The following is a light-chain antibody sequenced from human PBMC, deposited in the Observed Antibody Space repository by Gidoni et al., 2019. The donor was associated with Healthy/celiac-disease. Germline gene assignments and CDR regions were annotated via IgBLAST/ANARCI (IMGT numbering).Light chain of an antibody. CDR2: AAS. J-gene: IGKJ1*01. CDR3: QQSYSTLWT. Sequence: DLQMTQSPSSLSASVGDRVTITCRASQSISSYLNWYQQKPGKAPKLLIYAASSLQSGVPSRFSGSGSGTDFTLTISSLQPEDFATYYCQQSYSTLWTFXQXTKVEIK. CDR1: QSISSY. V-gene: IGKV1-39*01.